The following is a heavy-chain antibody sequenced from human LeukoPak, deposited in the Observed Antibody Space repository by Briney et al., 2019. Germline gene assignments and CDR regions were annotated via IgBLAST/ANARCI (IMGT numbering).Heavy chain of an antibody. Sequence: GGSLRLSCAASGFTFDDYAMHWVRQAPGKGLEWVSLISWDGGSTYYADSVKGRFTISRDNSKNSLYLQMNSLRAEDTALYYCAKDRYDSSGYYWAGEFDYWGQGTLVTVSS. CDR2: ISWDGGST. CDR1: GFTFDDYA. V-gene: IGHV3-43D*03. D-gene: IGHD3-22*01. CDR3: AKDRYDSSGYYWAGEFDY. J-gene: IGHJ4*02.